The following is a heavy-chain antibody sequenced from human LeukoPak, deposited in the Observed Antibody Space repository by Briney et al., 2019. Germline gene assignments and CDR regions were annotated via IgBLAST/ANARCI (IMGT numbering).Heavy chain of an antibody. Sequence: GGSLRLSCAASGFTFSSYSMNWARQAPGKGLEWVSYISSSSSTIYYADSVKGRFTISRDNAKNSLYLQMNSLRAEDTAVYYCARSSGWYNYWGQGTLVTVSS. CDR1: GFTFSSYS. D-gene: IGHD6-19*01. CDR2: ISSSSSTI. CDR3: ARSSGWYNY. V-gene: IGHV3-48*04. J-gene: IGHJ4*02.